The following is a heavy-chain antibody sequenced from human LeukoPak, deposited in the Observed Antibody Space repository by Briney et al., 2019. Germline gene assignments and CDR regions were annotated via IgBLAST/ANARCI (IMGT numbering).Heavy chain of an antibody. J-gene: IGHJ4*02. Sequence: GGSLRLSCAASGFTFSSYGMHWVRQAPGKGLEWVAVISYDGSNKYYADSVKGRFTISRDNSKNTLYLQMNSLRAEDTAVYYCANVYSGSYRYWGQGTLVTVSS. CDR3: ANVYSGSYRY. V-gene: IGHV3-30*18. D-gene: IGHD1-26*01. CDR1: GFTFSSYG. CDR2: ISYDGSNK.